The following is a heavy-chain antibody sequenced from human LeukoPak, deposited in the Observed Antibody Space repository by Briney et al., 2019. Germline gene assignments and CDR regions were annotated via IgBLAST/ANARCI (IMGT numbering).Heavy chain of an antibody. Sequence: GGSLRLSCAASGFTFSSYAMSWVRQAPGKGLEWVSAISGSGGSTYYADSVKGRFTISRDNSKNTLYLQMNSLRAEDTAVYYCTKVPGAMIVVGYWGQGTLVTVSS. CDR3: TKVPGAMIVVGY. V-gene: IGHV3-23*01. CDR2: ISGSGGST. CDR1: GFTFSSYA. J-gene: IGHJ4*02. D-gene: IGHD3-22*01.